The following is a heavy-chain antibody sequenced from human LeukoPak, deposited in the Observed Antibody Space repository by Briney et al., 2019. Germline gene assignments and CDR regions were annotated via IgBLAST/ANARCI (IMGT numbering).Heavy chain of an antibody. V-gene: IGHV1-69*05. Sequence: SVKVSCKXSGGTFSSDAISWVRQAPGQGLEWMGGIIPIFGTANYAQKFQGRVTITTDESTSTAYMELSSLRSEDTAVYYCARGRGGYDRAFDYWGQGTLVTVSS. CDR2: IIPIFGTA. D-gene: IGHD5-12*01. CDR1: GGTFSSDA. J-gene: IGHJ4*02. CDR3: ARGRGGYDRAFDY.